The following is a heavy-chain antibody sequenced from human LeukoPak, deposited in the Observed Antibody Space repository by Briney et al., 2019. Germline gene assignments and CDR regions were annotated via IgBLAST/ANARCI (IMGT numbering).Heavy chain of an antibody. CDR3: ARGSGWYHYFDY. J-gene: IGHJ4*02. V-gene: IGHV3-33*01. CDR2: IWYDGSNK. D-gene: IGHD6-19*01. Sequence: PGGSLRLSCAASGFTFSSYGMHWVRQAPGKGLEWVAVIWYDGSNKYYADSVKGRFTISRDNAKNTLFLQMNSLRAEDTALYFCARGSGWYHYFDYWGLGTLVTVSS. CDR1: GFTFSSYG.